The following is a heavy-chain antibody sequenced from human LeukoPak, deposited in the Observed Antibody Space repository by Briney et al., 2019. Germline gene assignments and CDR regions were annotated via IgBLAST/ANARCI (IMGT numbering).Heavy chain of an antibody. Sequence: SETLSLTCAVYGGSFSGYYWSWIRQPPGKGLEWIGEINHSGSTNYNPSLKSRVTISVGTSKNQFSLKLSSVTAADTAVYYCARHYRGYSYGYYYYYYMDVWGKGTTVTISS. V-gene: IGHV4-34*01. D-gene: IGHD5-18*01. CDR2: INHSGST. CDR1: GGSFSGYY. J-gene: IGHJ6*03. CDR3: ARHYRGYSYGYYYYYYMDV.